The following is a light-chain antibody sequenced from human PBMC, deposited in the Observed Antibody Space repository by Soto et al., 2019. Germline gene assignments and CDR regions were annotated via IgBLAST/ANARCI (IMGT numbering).Light chain of an antibody. CDR1: SSDVGGYNY. Sequence: QSALTQPASVSGSPGQSITISCTGTSSDVGGYNYVSWYQQHPGKAPKLMIYDVSNRTSGVSNRFSGSKSGNTASLTISGLQAEDEAEYYCSSYTSSSTVVFGGGTQLTVL. CDR2: DVS. V-gene: IGLV2-14*01. CDR3: SSYTSSSTVV. J-gene: IGLJ2*01.